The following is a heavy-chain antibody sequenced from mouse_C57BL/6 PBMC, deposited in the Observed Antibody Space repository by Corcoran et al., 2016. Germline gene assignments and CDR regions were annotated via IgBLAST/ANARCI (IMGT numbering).Heavy chain of an antibody. CDR1: GYSITSGYY. Sequence: DVQLQESGPGLVKPSQSLSLTCSVTGYSITSGYYWNWIRQFPGNKLEWMGYISYDGSNNYNPSLKNRISITRDTSKNQFFLKLNSVTTEDTTTYYCASTQKEHYYGSSYPSYFDVWGTGTTVTVSS. D-gene: IGHD1-1*01. J-gene: IGHJ1*03. CDR2: ISYDGSN. V-gene: IGHV3-6*01. CDR3: ASTQKEHYYGSSYPSYFDV.